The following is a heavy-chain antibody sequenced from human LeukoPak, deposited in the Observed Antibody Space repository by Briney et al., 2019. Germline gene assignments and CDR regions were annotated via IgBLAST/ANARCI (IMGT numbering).Heavy chain of an antibody. CDR2: INAGNGDT. CDR1: GYTFTTYA. J-gene: IGHJ5*02. D-gene: IGHD2-2*01. V-gene: IGHV1-3*01. Sequence: ASVKVSCKASGYTFTTYAMHWVRQAPGQRLEWMGWINAGNGDTKYSQKFQGRVTITRDTSASTAYMELSSLSSEDTGVYYCARGRYCTTTSCLNWFDPWGQGTLVTVSS. CDR3: ARGRYCTTTSCLNWFDP.